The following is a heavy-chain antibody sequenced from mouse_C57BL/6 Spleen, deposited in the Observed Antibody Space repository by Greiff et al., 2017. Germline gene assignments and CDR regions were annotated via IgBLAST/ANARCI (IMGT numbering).Heavy chain of an antibody. D-gene: IGHD4-1*01. Sequence: EVKLVESEGGLVQPGSSMKLSCTASGFTFSDYYMAWVRQVPEKGLEWVANINYDGSSTYYLDSLKSRFIISRDNAKNILYLQMSSLKSEDTATYYCARSAPGNWYFDVWGTGTTVTVSS. CDR2: INYDGSST. CDR3: ARSAPGNWYFDV. J-gene: IGHJ1*03. V-gene: IGHV5-16*01. CDR1: GFTFSDYY.